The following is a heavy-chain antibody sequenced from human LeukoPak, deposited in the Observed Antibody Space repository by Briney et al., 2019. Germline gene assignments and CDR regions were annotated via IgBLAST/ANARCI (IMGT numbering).Heavy chain of an antibody. D-gene: IGHD3-3*01. V-gene: IGHV3-30-3*01. CDR2: ISYDGSNK. J-gene: IGHJ4*02. Sequence: GGSLRLSCVASGFTFSSYWMNWVRQAPGKGLEWVAVISYDGSNKYYADSVKGRFTISRDNSKNTLYLQMNSLRAEDTAVYYCARVHHLRFLEWLLYIDYWGQGTLVTVSS. CDR3: ARVHHLRFLEWLLYIDY. CDR1: GFTFSSYW.